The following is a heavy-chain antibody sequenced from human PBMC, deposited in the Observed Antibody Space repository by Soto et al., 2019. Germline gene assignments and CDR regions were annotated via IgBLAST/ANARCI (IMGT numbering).Heavy chain of an antibody. J-gene: IGHJ6*02. V-gene: IGHV1-3*01. CDR1: GYTFTSYA. D-gene: IGHD3-3*01. CDR2: INAGNGNT. Sequence: ASVKVSCKASGYTFTSYAMHWVRQAPGQRLEWMGWINAGNGNTKYSQKFQGRVTITRDTSASTAYMELSSLRSEDTAVYYCARGPGRGNYDFWSGPGYGMDVWGQGTTVTVSS. CDR3: ARGPGRGNYDFWSGPGYGMDV.